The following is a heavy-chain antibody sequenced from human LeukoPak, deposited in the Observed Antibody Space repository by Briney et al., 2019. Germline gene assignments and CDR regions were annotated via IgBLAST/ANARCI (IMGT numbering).Heavy chain of an antibody. CDR3: VSQGGGAQYYFDY. CDR1: GGSISNYNYY. Sequence: SETLSLTCTVSGGSISNYNYYWGWIRQPPGKGLEWIGSTFYSGNTYYNPSLKSRVTISVDTSKNEFSLKLSSVTTTDTAVYFCVSQGGGAQYYFDYWGQGTLVTVSS. CDR2: TFYSGNT. D-gene: IGHD3-16*01. J-gene: IGHJ4*02. V-gene: IGHV4-39*01.